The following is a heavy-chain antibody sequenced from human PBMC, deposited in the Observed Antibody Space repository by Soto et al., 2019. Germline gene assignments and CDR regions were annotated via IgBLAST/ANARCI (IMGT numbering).Heavy chain of an antibody. Sequence: PSETLSLTCTVSGGSISNYYWSWIRQPPGRGLEWIGHIFYSGSTNYNPALKSRVTISVDTSKNQFSLKLSSVTAADTAVYYCARWASGYNWIDFDYWGQGTLVTVSS. D-gene: IGHD1-20*01. CDR1: GGSISNYY. CDR2: IFYSGST. V-gene: IGHV4-59*08. J-gene: IGHJ4*02. CDR3: ARWASGYNWIDFDY.